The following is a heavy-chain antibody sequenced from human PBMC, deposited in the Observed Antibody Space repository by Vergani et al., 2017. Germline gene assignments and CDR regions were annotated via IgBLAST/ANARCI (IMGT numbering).Heavy chain of an antibody. D-gene: IGHD4-11*01. Sequence: QVPLVQSGAEFPPPFSSVKVSCKASGGTFSSYAISWVLQAPGPWLEWMGGILPLFGPANSAQKFKCRVTITADESTSTAYMELSSLRSVDTAMYYCARSHDYSYNWFDPWGQGTLVTVSS. J-gene: IGHJ5*02. V-gene: IGHV1-69*01. CDR2: ILPLFGPA. CDR3: ARSHDYSYNWFDP. CDR1: GGTFSSYA.